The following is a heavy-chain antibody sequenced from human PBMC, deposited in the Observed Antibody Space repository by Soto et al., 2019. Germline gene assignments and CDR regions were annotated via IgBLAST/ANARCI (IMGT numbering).Heavy chain of an antibody. CDR2: VYHSGTT. J-gene: IGHJ5*02. CDR1: DGSIRSYY. CDR3: EREDSRCFDT. V-gene: IGHV4-59*01. Sequence: RTSETLSLTCTVSDGSIRSYYWSWIRQPPGKGLEWIGYVYHSGTTSYNPSLKSRVTISINTSKNQFSLNLKSVTAADTAVYYCEREDSRCFDTWGQGTLVTVSS.